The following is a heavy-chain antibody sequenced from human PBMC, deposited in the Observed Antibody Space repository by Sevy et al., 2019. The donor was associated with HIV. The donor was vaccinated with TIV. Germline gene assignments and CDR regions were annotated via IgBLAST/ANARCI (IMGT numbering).Heavy chain of an antibody. J-gene: IGHJ6*02. D-gene: IGHD3-10*01. V-gene: IGHV1-8*01. CDR3: AVLWFGELSRYYYYYGMDV. CDR2: MNPNSGNT. Sequence: ASVKVSCKASGYTFTSYDINWMRQATGQGLEWMGWMNPNSGNTGYAQKFQGRVTMTRNTSISTAYMELSSLRSEDTAVYYCAVLWFGELSRYYYYYGMDVWGQGTTVTVSS. CDR1: GYTFTSYD.